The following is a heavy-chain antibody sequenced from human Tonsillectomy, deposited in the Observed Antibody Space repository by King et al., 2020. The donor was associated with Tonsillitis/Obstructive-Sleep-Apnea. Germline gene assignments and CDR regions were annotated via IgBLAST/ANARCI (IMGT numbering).Heavy chain of an antibody. CDR1: GGSISSYY. D-gene: IGHD3-3*01. Sequence: VQLQESGPGLVKPSETLSLTCTVSGGSISSYYWSWIRQPPGKGLEWIGYIYYSGSTNYNPSLKSRVTILVDTSKNQFSLKLSSVTAADTAVYYCARGGHYDFWSGYYIDWGQGTLVTVSS. CDR2: IYYSGST. J-gene: IGHJ4*02. V-gene: IGHV4-59*01. CDR3: ARGGHYDFWSGYYID.